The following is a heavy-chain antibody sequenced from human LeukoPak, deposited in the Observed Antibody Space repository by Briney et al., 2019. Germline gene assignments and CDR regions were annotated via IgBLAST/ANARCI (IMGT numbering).Heavy chain of an antibody. CDR3: AKTYYYAFDY. J-gene: IGHJ4*02. Sequence: SETLSLTCTVSGGSISSSSYYWGWIRQPPGKGLEWIGSIYYSGSTYYNPSLKSRVTISVDTSENQFSLKLSSVTAADTAVYYCAKTYYYAFDYWGQGTLVTVSS. CDR2: IYYSGST. CDR1: GGSISSSSYY. D-gene: IGHD3-10*01. V-gene: IGHV4-39*01.